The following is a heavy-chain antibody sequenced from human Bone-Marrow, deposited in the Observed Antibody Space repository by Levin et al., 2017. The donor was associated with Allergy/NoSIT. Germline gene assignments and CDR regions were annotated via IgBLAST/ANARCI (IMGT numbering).Heavy chain of an antibody. V-gene: IGHV4-39*07. J-gene: IGHJ3*02. D-gene: IGHD3/OR15-3a*01. CDR1: GGSINSDNYS. CDR3: TRDPINGLTPMNHAFDI. CDR2: VHYRGSS. Sequence: SETLSLTCTVSGGSINSDNYSWTWVRQAPGKGLEWLVSVHYRGSSYFHPSFKSRATLSVDTSKSQVSLRLTSVTAADTAIYYCTRDPINGLTPMNHAFDILGHGTMVTVSS.